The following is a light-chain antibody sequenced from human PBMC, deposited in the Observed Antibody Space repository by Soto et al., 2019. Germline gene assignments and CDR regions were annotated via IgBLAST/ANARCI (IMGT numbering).Light chain of an antibody. CDR1: QIVSTTY. CDR2: GSS. J-gene: IGKJ2*01. V-gene: IGKV3-20*01. CDR3: QQYGSSPMYT. Sequence: EIVLTQSPGTLSLSPGERATLSCRASQIVSTTYLDWYQQKPGQAPRLLIYGSSSRAPGIPDRFSGSGSGTDFTLTISRLEPEDFAVYYCQQYGSSPMYTFGQGTKLEIK.